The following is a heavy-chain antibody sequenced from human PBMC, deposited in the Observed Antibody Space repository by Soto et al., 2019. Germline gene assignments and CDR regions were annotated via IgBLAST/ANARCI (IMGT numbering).Heavy chain of an antibody. Sequence: DVQLVESGGGLVQPGGSLRVSCAASGFTFSSYWMSWVRQAPGKGLEWVANIKQDGSDRYYVDSVKGRFTLSRDNAKNSLPVQMNGLRAADMAIYFCARVAYGNGWIFDYWGRGTLVTVSS. D-gene: IGHD6-19*01. V-gene: IGHV3-7*04. CDR2: IKQDGSDR. J-gene: IGHJ4*01. CDR3: ARVAYGNGWIFDY. CDR1: GFTFSSYW.